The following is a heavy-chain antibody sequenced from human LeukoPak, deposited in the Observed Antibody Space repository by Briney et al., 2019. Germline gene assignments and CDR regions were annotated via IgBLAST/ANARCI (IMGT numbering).Heavy chain of an antibody. D-gene: IGHD4-11*01. CDR2: INHDGSVK. J-gene: IGHJ4*02. Sequence: GGSLRLSCVASGFTFSSSWMAWVRQAPGKGLQWVANINHDGSVKNYVGSVKGRFAISRDNAQNSFYLQKNSLETDDTAVYYCAKDSYSKGDYWGQGTLVTVSS. CDR1: GFTFSSSW. CDR3: AKDSYSKGDY. V-gene: IGHV3-7*01.